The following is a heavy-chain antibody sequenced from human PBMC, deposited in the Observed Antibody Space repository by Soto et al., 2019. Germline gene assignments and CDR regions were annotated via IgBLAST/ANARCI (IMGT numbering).Heavy chain of an antibody. CDR2: VSAYNGNT. Sequence: ASVKVSCKASGYTFTSYGISWVRKAPGQGLEWMGWVSAYNGNTNYAQKFQGRVTMTTDTSTSTAYMELRSLRSDDTAVYYCARTLNEWILGRGWGQVTLVTVSS. J-gene: IGHJ4*02. D-gene: IGHD2-2*03. V-gene: IGHV1-18*01. CDR3: ARTLNEWILGRG. CDR1: GYTFTSYG.